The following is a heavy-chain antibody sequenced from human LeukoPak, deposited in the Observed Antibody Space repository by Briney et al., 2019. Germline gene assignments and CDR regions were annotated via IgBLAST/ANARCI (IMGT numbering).Heavy chain of an antibody. CDR1: GFTFSSYG. D-gene: IGHD3-3*01. Sequence: PGRSLRLSCAASGFTFSSYGMHWVRQAPGKGLEWVAVISYDGSNKYYADSVKGRFTISRDNSKNTLYLQMNSLRAEDTAVYYCAKERGFLEWLFFDYWGQGTLVTVSS. CDR3: AKERGFLEWLFFDY. J-gene: IGHJ4*02. V-gene: IGHV3-30*18. CDR2: ISYDGSNK.